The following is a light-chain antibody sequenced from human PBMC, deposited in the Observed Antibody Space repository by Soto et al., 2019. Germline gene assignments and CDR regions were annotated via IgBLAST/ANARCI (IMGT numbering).Light chain of an antibody. Sequence: EIVLTQSPATLSLSPGERATLSCRASQSVSSYLAWYQQKPGQAPRLLIYDASNRATGIPARFSGSGSGTAFTLIITSLEPEDFAVYYCQQRSNWPSTFGGGTKVEIK. CDR3: QQRSNWPST. J-gene: IGKJ4*01. CDR2: DAS. V-gene: IGKV3-11*01. CDR1: QSVSSY.